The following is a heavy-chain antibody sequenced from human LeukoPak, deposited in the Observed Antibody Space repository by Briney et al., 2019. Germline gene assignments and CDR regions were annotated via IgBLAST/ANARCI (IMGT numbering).Heavy chain of an antibody. D-gene: IGHD3-22*01. V-gene: IGHV3-30*04. Sequence: PGGSLRLSCAASGFTFNNYAMHWVRQAPGKGLEWVAVISYGGNSKYYADSVKGRFTISRDNAKNTLNLQMNSLRAEDTAVYYCARDLGQYYDTSDNWFDPWGQGTLVTVSS. J-gene: IGHJ5*02. CDR2: ISYGGNSK. CDR1: GFTFNNYA. CDR3: ARDLGQYYDTSDNWFDP.